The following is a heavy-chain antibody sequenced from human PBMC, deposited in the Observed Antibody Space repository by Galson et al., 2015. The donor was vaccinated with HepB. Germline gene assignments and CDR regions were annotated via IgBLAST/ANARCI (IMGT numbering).Heavy chain of an antibody. D-gene: IGHD2-15*01. Sequence: SLRLSCAASGFTFSSYSMTWVRQAPGKGLEWVSCISSSSSNIYYAYSVKGRFTISRDNSKNTLYLQMNSLRAEDTAVYYCARVDESVVAAASILPYYYYSMDVWGQGTTVTVSS. CDR2: ISSSSSNI. V-gene: IGHV3-21*01. CDR3: ARVDESVVAAASILPYYYYSMDV. J-gene: IGHJ6*02. CDR1: GFTFSSYS.